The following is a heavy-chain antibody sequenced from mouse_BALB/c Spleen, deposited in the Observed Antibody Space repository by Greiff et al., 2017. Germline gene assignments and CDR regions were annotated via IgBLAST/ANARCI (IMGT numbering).Heavy chain of an antibody. CDR3: ARGGDLDY. CDR2: ISSGSST. J-gene: IGHJ2*01. V-gene: IGHV5-6-5*01. CDR1: GFTFSSFG. Sequence: EVQLVESGGGLVQPGGSRKLSCAASGFTFSSFGMHWVRQAPEKGLEWVAYISSGSSTYYPDSVKGRFTISRDNARNILYLQMSSLRSEDTAMYYCARGGDLDYWGQGTTLTVSS.